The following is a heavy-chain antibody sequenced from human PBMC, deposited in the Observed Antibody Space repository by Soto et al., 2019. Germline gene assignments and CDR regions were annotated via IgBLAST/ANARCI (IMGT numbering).Heavy chain of an antibody. Sequence: QVQLQESGPGLVKPSETLSLTCTVSGGSISSYYWSWIRQPPGKGLEWIGYIYYSGSTNYNPSLKSRVTISVDTSKNQFSLKLSSVTAADTAVYYCARSDFYSSSSLDYWGQGTLVTVSS. V-gene: IGHV4-59*01. CDR3: ARSDFYSSSSLDY. CDR1: GGSISSYY. D-gene: IGHD6-13*01. J-gene: IGHJ4*02. CDR2: IYYSGST.